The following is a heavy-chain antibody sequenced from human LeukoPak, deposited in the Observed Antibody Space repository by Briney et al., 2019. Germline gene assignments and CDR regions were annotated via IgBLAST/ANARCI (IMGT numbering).Heavy chain of an antibody. CDR3: ARFDHVWETHGMDAFDP. CDR2: MYHNANT. Sequence: SETLSLTCAVSGYSISSGYSWGWIRQPPGKGLEWIGNMYHNANTYNNPSLKSRVTISADTSKNQFSLKVSSVTATDTAVYYCARFDHVWETHGMDAFDPWGQGTMVTVSS. D-gene: IGHD3-16*01. V-gene: IGHV4-38-2*01. J-gene: IGHJ3*01. CDR1: GYSISSGYS.